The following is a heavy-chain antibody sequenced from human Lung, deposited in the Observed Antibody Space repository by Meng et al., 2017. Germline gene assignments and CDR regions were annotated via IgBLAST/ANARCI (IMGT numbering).Heavy chain of an antibody. J-gene: IGHJ6*02. D-gene: IGHD6-13*01. CDR2: INPSSGST. Sequence: QVQLVQSGAEVKKPGAPVKVSCKASGYTFTIYYMYWVRQAPGQGLEWMGIINPSSGSTTYAQRFQGRVTMTRDTSTSTVYVELSSLTSEDTAVYYCASGSTNWYGYYGMDVWGQGTTVTVSS. V-gene: IGHV1-46*03. CDR1: GYTFTIYY. CDR3: ASGSTNWYGYYGMDV.